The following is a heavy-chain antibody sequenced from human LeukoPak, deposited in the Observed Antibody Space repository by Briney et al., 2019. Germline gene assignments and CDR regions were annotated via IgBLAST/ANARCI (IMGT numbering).Heavy chain of an antibody. CDR3: ARVFVDYPVDY. CDR2: INPNSGGT. CDR1: GYTFTGYY. Sequence: ASVKVSSKASGYTFTGYYLHWVRQAPGQGLEWRGWINPNSGGTNYAQKFQGRVTMTRDTSISTAYMELSRLISDDTAVYYCARVFVDYPVDYWGQGTLVTVST. V-gene: IGHV1-2*02. D-gene: IGHD5-12*01. J-gene: IGHJ4*02.